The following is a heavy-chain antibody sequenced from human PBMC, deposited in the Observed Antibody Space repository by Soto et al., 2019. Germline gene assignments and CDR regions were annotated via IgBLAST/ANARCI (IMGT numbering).Heavy chain of an antibody. Sequence: QLQLQESGPGLVKPSETLSLTCTVSGGSISSRGYYWGWIRQPPGKGLEWIGTIYYIGSTYYNPSVKSRVTISVDTSKNQFSLTLGSVTAADTAVYYCATSNWFDPWGQGTLVTVSS. CDR3: ATSNWFDP. J-gene: IGHJ5*02. CDR1: GGSISSRGYY. CDR2: IYYIGST. V-gene: IGHV4-39*01.